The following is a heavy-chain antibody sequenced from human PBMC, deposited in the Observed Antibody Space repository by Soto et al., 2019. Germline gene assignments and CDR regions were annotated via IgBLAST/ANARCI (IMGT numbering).Heavy chain of an antibody. V-gene: IGHV3-23*01. CDR1: GFTFSVYA. D-gene: IGHD3-22*01. CDR3: AQDVSSGLIFDS. CDR2: LSGTGATT. Sequence: PGGSLRLSCAASGFTFSVYAMSWVRQAPGRGLEWVSSLSGTGATTWYADSVKGRFTISRDTSKNTLNLEMNSLRVEDTAVYFWAQDVSSGLIFDSRGQGTLVIVSS. J-gene: IGHJ4*02.